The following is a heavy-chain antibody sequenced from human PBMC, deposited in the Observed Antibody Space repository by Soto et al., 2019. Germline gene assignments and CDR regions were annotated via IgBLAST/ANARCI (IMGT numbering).Heavy chain of an antibody. V-gene: IGHV3-23*01. D-gene: IGHD3-3*01. J-gene: IGHJ4*02. CDR1: GFTFSSYA. CDR2: ISGSGGST. CDR3: AKEPRDVNSRRWVYFDY. Sequence: PGGSLRLSCAASGFTFSSYAMSWVRQAPGKGLEWVSAISGSGGSTYYADSVKGRFTISRDNSKNTLYLQMNSLRAEDTAVYYCAKEPRDVNSRRWVYFDYWGQGTLVTVSS.